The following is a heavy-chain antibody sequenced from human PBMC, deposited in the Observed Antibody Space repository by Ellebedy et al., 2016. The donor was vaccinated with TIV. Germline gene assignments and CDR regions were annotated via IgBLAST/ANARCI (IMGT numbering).Heavy chain of an antibody. V-gene: IGHV4-59*08. Sequence: PSETLSLTCSVSGGYISSNFWGWIRQPPGKGLEWIGYAYYNGSTNYNPSLKSRVTISVDTSKNQFSLRLSSVTAADTAVYYCARTFSDLSSWYSDFYYGMDVWGRGTMVIVSS. CDR2: AYYNGST. D-gene: IGHD6-13*01. CDR3: ARTFSDLSSWYSDFYYGMDV. J-gene: IGHJ6*02. CDR1: GGYISSNF.